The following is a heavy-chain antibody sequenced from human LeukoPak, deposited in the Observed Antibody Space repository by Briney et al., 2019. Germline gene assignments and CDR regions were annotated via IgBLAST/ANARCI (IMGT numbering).Heavy chain of an antibody. CDR3: ARFHSGPSGWYVLWYFDL. CDR2: IYNSEIT. CDR1: GGSVTSFY. Sequence: SETPSLTCTVSGGSVTSFYWSWIRQPPGKGLEWIGYIYNSEITKYNSSLESRVTMSVDTSKNQLFLKLSSVTAADTAVYYCARFHSGPSGWYVLWYFDLWGRGTLVTVSS. V-gene: IGHV4-4*09. D-gene: IGHD6-19*01. J-gene: IGHJ2*01.